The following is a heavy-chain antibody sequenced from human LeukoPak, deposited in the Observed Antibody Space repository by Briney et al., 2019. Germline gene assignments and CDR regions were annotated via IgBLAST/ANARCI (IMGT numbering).Heavy chain of an antibody. CDR1: GGSISSYY. CDR2: IYYSGST. Sequence: SGTLSLTCTVSGGSISSYYWSWIRQPPGKGLEWIGYIYYSGSTNYNPSLKSRVTISVDTSKNQFSLKLSSVTAADTAVYYCARHIGGRYYYYYMDVWGKGTTVTISS. CDR3: ARHIGGRYYYYYMDV. D-gene: IGHD3-16*02. V-gene: IGHV4-59*08. J-gene: IGHJ6*03.